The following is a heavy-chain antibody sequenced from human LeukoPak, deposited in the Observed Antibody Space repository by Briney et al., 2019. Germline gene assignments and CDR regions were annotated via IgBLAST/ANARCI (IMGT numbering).Heavy chain of an antibody. CDR1: GGTFNNSA. D-gene: IGHD4-17*01. V-gene: IGHV1-69*05. CDR3: ARDVHGDYGSGWFDP. J-gene: IGHJ5*02. Sequence: GASVKVSCKTSGGTFNNSAISWVRQAPGQGLEWLGGIMPLFGTAAYAQKFQGRVTITKDESTRTGYLELTSLTSDDTAVYYCARDVHGDYGSGWFDPWGQGTLVSVSS. CDR2: IMPLFGTA.